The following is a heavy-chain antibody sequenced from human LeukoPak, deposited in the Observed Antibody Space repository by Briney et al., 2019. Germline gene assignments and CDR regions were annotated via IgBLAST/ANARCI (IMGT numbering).Heavy chain of an antibody. Sequence: SETLSLTCTVSGGSISYYWSWIRHPARKGLEWIGRIYTSGSTNYNPSLKSRVTISVDTSKDQFSLKLSTVTAADTAVYYCARTPPLWFGESWGQGTLVTVSS. CDR3: ARTPPLWFGES. CDR1: GGSISYY. J-gene: IGHJ4*02. CDR2: IYTSGST. D-gene: IGHD3-10*01. V-gene: IGHV4-4*07.